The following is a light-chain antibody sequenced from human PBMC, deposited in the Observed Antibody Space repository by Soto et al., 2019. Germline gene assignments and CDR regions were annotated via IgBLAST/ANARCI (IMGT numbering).Light chain of an antibody. Sequence: QSALTQPASVSGSPGQSITISCTGTSSDIGVYNYVSWYQHYPGKAHKLIIYDVSNRPSGVSSRFSGPKSGNTASLTISGLQVEDESDYYCSSYTLTSTVVFGGGTKLTVL. CDR2: DVS. CDR3: SSYTLTSTVV. V-gene: IGLV2-14*03. J-gene: IGLJ2*01. CDR1: SSDIGVYNY.